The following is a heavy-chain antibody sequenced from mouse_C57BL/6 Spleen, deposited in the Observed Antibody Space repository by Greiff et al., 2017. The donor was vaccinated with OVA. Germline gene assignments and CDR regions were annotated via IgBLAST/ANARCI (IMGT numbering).Heavy chain of an antibody. V-gene: IGHV1-55*01. J-gene: IGHJ2*01. CDR1: GYTFTSYW. CDR3: ARSTVVARYFDY. D-gene: IGHD1-1*01. Sequence: QVQLQQPGAELVKPGASVKMSCKASGYTFTSYWITWVKQRPGQGLEWIGDIYPGSGSTNYNEKFKSKATLTVDTSSSTAYMQLSSLTSADSAGYYCARSTVVARYFDYWGQGTTLTVSA. CDR2: IYPGSGST.